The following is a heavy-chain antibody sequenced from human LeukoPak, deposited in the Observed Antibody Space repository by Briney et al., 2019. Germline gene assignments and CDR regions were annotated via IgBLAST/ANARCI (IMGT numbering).Heavy chain of an antibody. CDR1: GYTFISYG. CDR2: VSAYADDT. V-gene: IGHV1-18*01. Sequence: ASVKVSCKASGYTFISYGISWVRQAPGQGLEWMGWVSAYADDTNYVQKFRGIITMTTDTSTSTAYMELRSLRSDDTAVYYCARDCIGCLGFDYWGQGTLVTVSS. D-gene: IGHD1-26*01. CDR3: ARDCIGCLGFDY. J-gene: IGHJ4*02.